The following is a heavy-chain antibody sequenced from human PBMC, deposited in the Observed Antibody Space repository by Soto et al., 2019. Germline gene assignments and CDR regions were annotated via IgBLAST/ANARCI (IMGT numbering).Heavy chain of an antibody. CDR2: IYYSGST. Sequence: SMSLTCTVSGGSIIRWGYYCSWIRQHPGKGLEWIGYIYYSGSTNYNPSLKSRVTISVDTSKNQFSLKLSSVTAADTAVYYCARRYGASFDYWGQGTLVTVSS. CDR1: GGSIIRWGYY. J-gene: IGHJ4*02. CDR3: ARRYGASFDY. V-gene: IGHV4-61*08. D-gene: IGHD4-17*01.